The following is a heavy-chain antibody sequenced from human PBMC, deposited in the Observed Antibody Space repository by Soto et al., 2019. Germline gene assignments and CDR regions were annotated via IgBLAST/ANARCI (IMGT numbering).Heavy chain of an antibody. CDR3: AGRDCSSTSCYFYYGMDV. J-gene: IGHJ6*02. CDR1: GGTFSSYA. Sequence: SVKVSCKASGGTFSSYAISWVRQAPGQGLEWMGGTIPIFGTANYAQKFQGRVTITADESTSTAYMELSSLRSEDTAVYYCAGRDCSSTSCYFYYGMDVWGQGTTVTVSS. CDR2: TIPIFGTA. V-gene: IGHV1-69*13. D-gene: IGHD2-2*01.